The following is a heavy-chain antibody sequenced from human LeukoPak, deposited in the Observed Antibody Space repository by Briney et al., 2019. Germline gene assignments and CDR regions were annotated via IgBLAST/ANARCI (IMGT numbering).Heavy chain of an antibody. CDR2: ITYNGGYE. Sequence: GRSLRLSCAASGFTFYSDTMHWVRHVPGKGLEWVALITYNGGYEYYTDSVKGRFTISRDNYKNTLYLQMNSLRPGDAAVYYSARHQYGGSSTGNYFDYWGQGTPVTVSS. D-gene: IGHD6-6*01. V-gene: IGHV3-30-3*01. CDR1: GFTFYSDT. J-gene: IGHJ4*02. CDR3: ARHQYGGSSTGNYFDY.